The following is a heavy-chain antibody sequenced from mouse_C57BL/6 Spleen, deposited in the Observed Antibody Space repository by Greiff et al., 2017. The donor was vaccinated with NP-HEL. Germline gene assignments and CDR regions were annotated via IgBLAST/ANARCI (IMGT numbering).Heavy chain of an antibody. CDR1: GYTFTRYW. D-gene: IGHD2-5*01. Sequence: QVQLQQPGAELVKPGASVKLSCKASGYTFTRYWMHWVKQRPGRGLEWIGRIDPNSGGTKYNEKFKSKATLTVDKPSSPAYMQLSSLTSEDSAVYYCARPYYSNWFADWGQGTLVTVSA. J-gene: IGHJ3*01. V-gene: IGHV1-72*01. CDR3: ARPYYSNWFAD. CDR2: IDPNSGGT.